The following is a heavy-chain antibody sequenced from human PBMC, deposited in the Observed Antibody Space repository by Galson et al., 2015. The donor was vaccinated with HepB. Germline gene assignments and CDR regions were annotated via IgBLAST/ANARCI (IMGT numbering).Heavy chain of an antibody. J-gene: IGHJ6*03. D-gene: IGHD6-13*01. Sequence: SVKVSCQSSGGTFSSYAISRVRQAPGQGLEWMGGIIPIFGTANYAQKFQGRVTITADESTSTAYMELSSLRSEDTAVYYCATSPGYSSSWYYYYYYMDVWGKGTTVTVSS. CDR1: GGTFSSYA. CDR2: IIPIFGTA. CDR3: ATSPGYSSSWYYYYYYMDV. V-gene: IGHV1-69*13.